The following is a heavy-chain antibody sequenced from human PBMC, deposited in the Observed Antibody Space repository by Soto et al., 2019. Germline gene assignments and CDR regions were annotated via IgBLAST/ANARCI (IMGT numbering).Heavy chain of an antibody. D-gene: IGHD1-7*01. J-gene: IGHJ6*02. CDR1: GGTFSSYA. V-gene: IGHV1-69*12. CDR3: ASHGITGTWVYYYGMDV. CDR2: IIPIFGTA. Sequence: QVQLVQSGAEVKKPGSSVKVSCKASGGTFSSYAISWVLQAPGQGLEWMGGIIPIFGTANYAQKFQGRVTITADESTRTAYMELSSLRSEDTAMYYCASHGITGTWVYYYGMDVWAQGTTVTVSS.